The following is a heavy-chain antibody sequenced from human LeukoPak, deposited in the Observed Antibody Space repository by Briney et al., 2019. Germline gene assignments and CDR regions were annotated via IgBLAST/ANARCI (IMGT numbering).Heavy chain of an antibody. CDR2: IQSKTDGGTT. V-gene: IGHV3-15*01. D-gene: IGHD3-10*01. J-gene: IGHJ6*02. Sequence: PGGSLRPSCAASGFTLSNAWMNWVRQAPGKGLEWVGRIQSKTDGGTTEYAAPVKGRFTISRDDSTNALYLQMNSLKTEDTGVYYGAAGGRVWGQGTTVTVSS. CDR3: AAGGRV. CDR1: GFTLSNAW.